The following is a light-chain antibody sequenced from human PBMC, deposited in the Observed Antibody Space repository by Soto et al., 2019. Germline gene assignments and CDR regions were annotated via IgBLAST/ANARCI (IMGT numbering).Light chain of an antibody. CDR1: QSVSSY. CDR3: HQRSNWPPLT. V-gene: IGKV3-11*01. Sequence: DIVLTQSPATLSLSPGERAILSCRASQSVSSYLSCYQQQPGQAPRLLLCDASRRATGIPARFSGGGSETDFTLTISSLEPEDFAVYYCHQRSNWPPLTFGGGTKVEIK. J-gene: IGKJ4*01. CDR2: DAS.